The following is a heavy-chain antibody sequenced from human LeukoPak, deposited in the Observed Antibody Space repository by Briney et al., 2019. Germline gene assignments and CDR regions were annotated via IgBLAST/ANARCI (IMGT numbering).Heavy chain of an antibody. J-gene: IGHJ6*02. CDR1: GYTFTGYY. D-gene: IGHD2-2*01. CDR3: ARGGPAAMIDYYYYGMDV. V-gene: IGHV1-2*02. CDR2: INPNSGGT. Sequence: ASVKVSCKASGYTFTGYYMHWVRQAPGQGLEWMGWINPNSGGTNYAQKFQGRVTMTRDTSISTAYIELSRLRSDDTAVYYCARGGPAAMIDYYYYGMDVWGQGTTVTVSS.